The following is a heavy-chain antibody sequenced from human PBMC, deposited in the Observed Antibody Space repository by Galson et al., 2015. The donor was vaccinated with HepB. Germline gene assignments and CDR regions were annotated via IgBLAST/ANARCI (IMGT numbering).Heavy chain of an antibody. CDR3: AGGKRYISGWGGWFDP. CDR1: GGSFSGYY. V-gene: IGHV4-34*01. CDR2: IDPGGST. J-gene: IGHJ5*02. D-gene: IGHD6-25*01. Sequence: ETLSLTCAVYGGSFSGYYWTWIRQPPGKGLEWIGEIDPGGSTNYNPSLKSRATISVDTSKNQFSLKVTSVTAADTAVFYCAGGKRYISGWGGWFDPWGQGTLVTVSS.